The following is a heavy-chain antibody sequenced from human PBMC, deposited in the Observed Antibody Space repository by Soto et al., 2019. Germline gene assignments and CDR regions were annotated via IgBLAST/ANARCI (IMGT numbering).Heavy chain of an antibody. Sequence: SETLSLTCTVSSGSISIHYWSWIRQPPGKGLEWIGYIYYSGSTNYNPSLKSRVTISIDTSKNQFSLRLSSVTAADTAVYYCARLEELRYYFDYWGQGTLVTVSS. CDR1: SGSISIHY. D-gene: IGHD1-1*01. CDR2: IYYSGST. V-gene: IGHV4-59*08. CDR3: ARLEELRYYFDY. J-gene: IGHJ4*02.